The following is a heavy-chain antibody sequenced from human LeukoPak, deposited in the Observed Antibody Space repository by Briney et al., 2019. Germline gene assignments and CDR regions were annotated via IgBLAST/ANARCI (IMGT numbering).Heavy chain of an antibody. CDR1: GYTFTSFD. CDR2: MNPNSGNT. CDR3: VTGYSGTYYVFDY. V-gene: IGHV1-8*03. D-gene: IGHD1-26*01. Sequence: ASVKVSCKASGYTFTSFDINWVRQATGQGLEWMGWMNPNSGNTGYAQKFLGRVTITRNTSISTAYMELSSLRSEDTAIYHCVTGYSGTYYVFDYWGQGTLVTVSS. J-gene: IGHJ4*02.